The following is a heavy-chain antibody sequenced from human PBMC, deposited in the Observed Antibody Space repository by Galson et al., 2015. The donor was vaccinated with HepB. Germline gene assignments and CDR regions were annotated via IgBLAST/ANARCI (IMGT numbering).Heavy chain of an antibody. CDR1: GLTFSNYA. CDR3: AKRPPRVGTTSPGYFDY. Sequence: SLRLSCAASGLTFSNYAMSWVRQSPGRGLEWVSVISGSGSNTYYADSVKGRFTISRDNSKNTLYLQMNSLRAEDTAIYYCAKRPPRVGTTSPGYFDYWGQGARVTVSS. V-gene: IGHV3-23*01. D-gene: IGHD1-26*01. J-gene: IGHJ4*02. CDR2: ISGSGSNT.